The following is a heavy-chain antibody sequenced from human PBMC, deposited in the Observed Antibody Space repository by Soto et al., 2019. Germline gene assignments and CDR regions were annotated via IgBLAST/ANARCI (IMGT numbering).Heavy chain of an antibody. V-gene: IGHV3-11*01. CDR1: GFTFSAYS. CDR3: ARAAGWFDP. J-gene: IGHJ5*02. Sequence: QVQLVESGGGLVKLGGSRKLSGEASGFTFSAYSWGWFDRAPGKGREWVSYISSSGSTIYYADSVKGRFTISRDNAKNSLYLQMNSLRAEDTAVYYCARAAGWFDPWGQGTLVTVSS. D-gene: IGHD6-13*01. CDR2: ISSSGSTI.